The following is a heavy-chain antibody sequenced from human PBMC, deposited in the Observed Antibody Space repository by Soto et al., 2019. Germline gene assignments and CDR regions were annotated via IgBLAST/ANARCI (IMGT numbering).Heavy chain of an antibody. CDR3: AGGATADYFDY. V-gene: IGHV4-4*07. CDR2: IYSSGST. D-gene: IGHD6-13*01. CDR1: SGPFSTYY. Sequence: SETLSLTCTVSSGPFSTYYWSWIWQPAGKGLEWIGRIYSSGSTLYNPALKRRVTMTVDTSKNQISLKLSSGTAADTAVDYCAGGATADYFDYWGQGTLVTVSS. J-gene: IGHJ4*02.